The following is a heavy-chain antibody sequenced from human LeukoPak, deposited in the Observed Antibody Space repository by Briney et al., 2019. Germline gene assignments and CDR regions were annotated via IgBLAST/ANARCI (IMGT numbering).Heavy chain of an antibody. Sequence: ASVKVSCKASGYTFTRYFIHWVRQAPGQGLEWVGIINPSGGGTNYAQKFQGRVTMTRDTSTSTFYMELSSLKSEDRAVYYCARGLGIAEYNFDYWGQGTLVTVSS. D-gene: IGHD6-13*01. CDR1: GYTFTRYF. CDR3: ARGLGIAEYNFDY. CDR2: INPSGGGT. J-gene: IGHJ4*02. V-gene: IGHV1-46*01.